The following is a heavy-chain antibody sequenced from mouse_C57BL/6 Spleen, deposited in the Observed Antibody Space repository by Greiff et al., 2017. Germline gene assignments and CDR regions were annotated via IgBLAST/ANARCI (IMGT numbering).Heavy chain of an antibody. Sequence: VQLQQPGAELVKPGASVKLSCKASGYTFTSYWMQWVKQRPGQGLEWIGEIDPSDSYTNYNQKFKGKATLTVDTSSSTAYMQLSSLTSEDSAVYYCARKRSYDYDDWFAYWGQGTLVTVSA. J-gene: IGHJ3*01. CDR3: ARKRSYDYDDWFAY. CDR1: GYTFTSYW. CDR2: IDPSDSYT. D-gene: IGHD2-4*01. V-gene: IGHV1-50*01.